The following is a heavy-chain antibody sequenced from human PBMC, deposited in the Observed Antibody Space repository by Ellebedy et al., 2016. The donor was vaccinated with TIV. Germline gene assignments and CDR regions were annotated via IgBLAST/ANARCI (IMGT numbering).Heavy chain of an antibody. Sequence: ASVKVSXXASGYTFTSYYMHWVRQAPGQGLEWMGIINPSGGSTSYAQKFQGRVTMTRDTSTSTVYMELSSLRSEDTAVYYCARDVGAYSGSYQGAMGDYWGQGTLVTVSS. V-gene: IGHV1-46*01. J-gene: IGHJ4*02. CDR3: ARDVGAYSGSYQGAMGDY. CDR1: GYTFTSYY. D-gene: IGHD1-26*01. CDR2: INPSGGST.